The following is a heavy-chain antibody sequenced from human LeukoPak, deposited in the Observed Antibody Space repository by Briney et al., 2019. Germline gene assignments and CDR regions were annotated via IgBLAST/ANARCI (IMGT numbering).Heavy chain of an antibody. J-gene: IGHJ4*02. CDR3: ARGRGYNYTY. CDR2: IKEDGSEK. D-gene: IGHD5-12*01. CDR1: GFTLSSYW. Sequence: PGGSLRLSCAASGFTLSSYWMSWVRQAPGKGLEWVAKIKEDGSEKYYGDSVKGRFTVSRDNAKNSLYLQMNSLRAEDTALYFCARGRGYNYTYWGQGTLVTVSS. V-gene: IGHV3-7*03.